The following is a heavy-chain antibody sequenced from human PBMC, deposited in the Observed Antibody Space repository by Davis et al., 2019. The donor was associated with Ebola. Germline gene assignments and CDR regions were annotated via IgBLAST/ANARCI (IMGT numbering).Heavy chain of an antibody. D-gene: IGHD2-2*01. CDR1: GFTFSGYA. CDR2: ISGSGGGI. J-gene: IGHJ4*02. Sequence: GESLKISCAASGFTFSGYAMNWVRQAAGKGLEWVSSISGSGGGIYYADSVKGRFSISRDSTSNTLYLQMNGLRAEDTAVYYCARSSYQPDYWGQGTLVTVSS. CDR3: ARSSYQPDY. V-gene: IGHV3-23*01.